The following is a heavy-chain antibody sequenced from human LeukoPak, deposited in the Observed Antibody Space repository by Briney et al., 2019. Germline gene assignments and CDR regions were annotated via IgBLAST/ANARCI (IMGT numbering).Heavy chain of an antibody. V-gene: IGHV4-4*07. Sequence: PSETLSLACTVSGYSISSGYYWSWIRQPAGKGLEWIGRIYTSGSTNYNPSLKSRVTMSVDTSKNQFSLKLSSVTAADTAVYYCASAIAAAGTGAPYDYWGQGTLVTVSS. CDR1: GYSISSGYY. J-gene: IGHJ4*02. D-gene: IGHD6-13*01. CDR2: IYTSGST. CDR3: ASAIAAAGTGAPYDY.